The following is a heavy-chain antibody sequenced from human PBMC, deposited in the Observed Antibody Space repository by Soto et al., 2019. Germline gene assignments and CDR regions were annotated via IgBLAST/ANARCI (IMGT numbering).Heavy chain of an antibody. Sequence: ASVKVSCKASGYTFTGYYMHWVRQAPGQGLEWMGWINPNSGGTNYAQKFQGWVTMTRDTSISTAYMELSRLRSDDTAVYYCARAALHNLDSSSWYCPLDYWGQGTLVTVSS. CDR3: ARAALHNLDSSSWYCPLDY. CDR2: INPNSGGT. D-gene: IGHD6-13*01. J-gene: IGHJ4*02. CDR1: GYTFTGYY. V-gene: IGHV1-2*04.